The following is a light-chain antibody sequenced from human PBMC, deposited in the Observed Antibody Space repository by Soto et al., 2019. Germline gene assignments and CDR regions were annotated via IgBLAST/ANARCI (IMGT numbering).Light chain of an antibody. J-gene: IGKJ1*01. CDR2: GVS. V-gene: IGKV3-20*01. Sequence: EIVLTQSPGTLSLSPGERATLSCRASQSVSSNYLAWYQQKPGQAPRLLMYGVSSRATGIPDRISGSGSGTDFTLTISRLEPEDFAVYYCLQYGSSPWTFGQGTKVEIK. CDR1: QSVSSNY. CDR3: LQYGSSPWT.